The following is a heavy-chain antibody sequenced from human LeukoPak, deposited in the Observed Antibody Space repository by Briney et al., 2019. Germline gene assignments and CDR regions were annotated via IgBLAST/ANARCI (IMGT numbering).Heavy chain of an antibody. J-gene: IGHJ6*02. Sequence: GGSLRLSCAGTGFNVSSNQMSWVRQAPEKGLEWVSVIYSGGSTQYADSVKGRFTISRHNSKNTVYFQMNSLRVEYTAVYYCARGISSAWYGMDVWGQGTTVTVSS. D-gene: IGHD3-10*01. CDR2: IYSGGST. V-gene: IGHV3-53*04. CDR3: ARGISSAWYGMDV. CDR1: GFNVSSNQ.